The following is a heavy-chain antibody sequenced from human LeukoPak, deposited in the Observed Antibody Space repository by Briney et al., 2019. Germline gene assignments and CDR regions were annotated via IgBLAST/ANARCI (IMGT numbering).Heavy chain of an antibody. J-gene: IGHJ5*02. CDR1: GSSISSYY. CDR3: ARDIGSSWYAVWYDP. D-gene: IGHD6-13*01. Sequence: PSETLSLTCTVSGSSISSYYWSWIRQPAGKGLEWIGRVSTSGSTSYNPSLKSRVTMSVDTSKNQFSLKLSSVTAADTAVYYCARDIGSSWYAVWYDPWGQGTLVTVSS. CDR2: VSTSGST. V-gene: IGHV4-4*07.